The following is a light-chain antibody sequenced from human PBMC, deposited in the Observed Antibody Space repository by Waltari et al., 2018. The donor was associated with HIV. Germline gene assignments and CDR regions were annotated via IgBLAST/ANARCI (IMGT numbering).Light chain of an antibody. CDR2: DAS. V-gene: IGKV1-33*01. Sequence: DIQMTQSPSSLSASLGDRVTITCQASHDMSNYLNWYQQKPGKAPNLLIYDASNLQTGVPSRFSGSGSGTDFTLTISRLQPEDIATYYCQQYDNMPLYTFGQGTKLEIK. CDR3: QQYDNMPLYT. CDR1: HDMSNY. J-gene: IGKJ2*01.